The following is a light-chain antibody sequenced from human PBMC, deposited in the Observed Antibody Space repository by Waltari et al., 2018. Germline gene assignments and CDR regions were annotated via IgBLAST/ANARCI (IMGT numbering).Light chain of an antibody. CDR1: QDSTGH. V-gene: IGKV1-39*01. CDR3: QRGNFYPYS. CDR2: YAN. J-gene: IGKJ2*03. Sequence: IQMSQSTSSLSASVGDRVTITCRASQDSTGHLNWFQQKPGKAPKLLIYYANRLLKGVSPRSSGSGCGTEFTLPIAILQPEDFGIYFCQRGNFYPYSFGQGTSVEIK.